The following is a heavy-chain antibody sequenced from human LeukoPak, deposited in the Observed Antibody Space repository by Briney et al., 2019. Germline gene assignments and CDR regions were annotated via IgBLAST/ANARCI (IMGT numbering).Heavy chain of an antibody. Sequence: KPSQTLSLTCTVSGGSISNVDYYWSWLRQPDGKGLEWIVRIDASGSTNSNPSLKSRVTISVDTSKNQFSLKPSSVTAADTAVYYCARPSTYHYDSSGHVALDIWGQGTMVTVSS. V-gene: IGHV4-61*02. CDR3: ARPSTYHYDSSGHVALDI. D-gene: IGHD3-22*01. J-gene: IGHJ3*02. CDR2: IDASGST. CDR1: GGSISNVDYY.